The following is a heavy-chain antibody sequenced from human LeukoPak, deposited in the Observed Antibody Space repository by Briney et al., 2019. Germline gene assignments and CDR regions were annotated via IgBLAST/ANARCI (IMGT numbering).Heavy chain of an antibody. V-gene: IGHV3-73*01. J-gene: IGHJ5*02. CDR1: GFTFSGSA. CDR2: IDKKDNFYAT. Sequence: AGGSLKLSCAASGFTFSGSAIHWVRQSSGKGLEWVGHIDKKDNFYATTSAASVTGRFTTSRDDSKNTAYLQMNSLKTEDTALYYCTRDSGTYNWLDPWGQGTLVTVSS. D-gene: IGHD1-26*01. CDR3: TRDSGTYNWLDP.